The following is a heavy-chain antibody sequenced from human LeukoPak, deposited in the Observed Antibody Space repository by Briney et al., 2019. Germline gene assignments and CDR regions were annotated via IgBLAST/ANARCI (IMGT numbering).Heavy chain of an antibody. CDR1: GFTFSSYA. CDR2: ISGSGGST. Sequence: GGSLRLSCAASGFTFSSYAMSWVRQAPGKGLEWVSAISGSGGSTYYADSVKGRSTISRDNSKNTLYLQMNSLRAEDTAVYYCAKERSIAVGENWFDPWGQGTLVTVSS. CDR3: AKERSIAVGENWFDP. V-gene: IGHV3-23*01. J-gene: IGHJ5*02. D-gene: IGHD6-19*01.